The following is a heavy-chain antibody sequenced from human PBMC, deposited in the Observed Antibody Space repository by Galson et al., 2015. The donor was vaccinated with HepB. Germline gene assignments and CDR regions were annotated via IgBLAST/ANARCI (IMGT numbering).Heavy chain of an antibody. CDR3: ARASESQWLVHWGWFDP. Sequence: SLRLSCAASGFTFSSYAMHWVRQAPGKGLEWVAVISYDGSNKYYADSVKGRFTISRDNSKNTLYLQMNSLRAKDTAVYYCARASESQWLVHWGWFDPWGQGTLVTVSS. J-gene: IGHJ5*02. CDR2: ISYDGSNK. V-gene: IGHV3-30-3*01. CDR1: GFTFSSYA. D-gene: IGHD6-19*01.